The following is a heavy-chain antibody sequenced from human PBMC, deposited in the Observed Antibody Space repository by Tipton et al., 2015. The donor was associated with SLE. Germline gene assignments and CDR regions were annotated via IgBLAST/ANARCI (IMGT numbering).Heavy chain of an antibody. V-gene: IGHV4-61*02. CDR3: ARDRRGWYFDR. J-gene: IGHJ2*01. D-gene: IGHD3-10*01. CDR2: IYTSGST. CDR1: GGSISSGSYY. Sequence: TLSLTCTVSGGSISSGSYYWSWIRQPARKGLEWIGRIYTSGSTNYNPSLKSRVTISVDTSKNQFSLKLSSVTAADTAVYYCARDRRGWYFDRWGRGTLVTVSS.